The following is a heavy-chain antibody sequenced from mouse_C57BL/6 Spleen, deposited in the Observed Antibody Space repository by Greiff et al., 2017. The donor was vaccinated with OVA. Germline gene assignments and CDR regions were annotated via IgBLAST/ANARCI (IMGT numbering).Heavy chain of an antibody. V-gene: IGHV10-3*01. CDR3: VREDYYDYGFAY. J-gene: IGHJ3*01. D-gene: IGHD2-4*01. CDR2: IRSNSSNYAT. Sequence: EVHLVESGGGLVQPSGSLKLSCAASGFTFNTYAMHWVRQAPGKGLEWVARIRSNSSNYATYYADSVKDRFTISKDDSQSMLYLQMNNLKTEDTAKYDCVREDYYDYGFAYWGQGTLVTVSA. CDR1: GFTFNTYA.